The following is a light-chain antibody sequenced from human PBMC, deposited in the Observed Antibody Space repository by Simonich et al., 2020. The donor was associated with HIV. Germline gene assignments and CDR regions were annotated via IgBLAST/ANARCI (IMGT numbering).Light chain of an antibody. CDR3: QQYYSTPWT. J-gene: IGKJ1*01. CDR2: LGS. Sequence: DIVMTQSPLSLPVTPGEPASISCRSSQSLLHSNGYNYLDWYLQKPGQSPQLLIYLGSNRASGVPYRFSGSGSGTDFTLTISSLQAEDVAVYYCQQYYSTPWTFGQGTKVE. V-gene: IGKV2-28*01. CDR1: QSLLHSNGYNY.